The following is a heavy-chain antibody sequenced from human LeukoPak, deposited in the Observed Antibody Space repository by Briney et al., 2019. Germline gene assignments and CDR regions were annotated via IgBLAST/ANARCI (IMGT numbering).Heavy chain of an antibody. CDR3: ARAVAAAPPDYFDY. D-gene: IGHD6-13*01. Sequence: GGSLRLSCAASGFTVSSNYMSWVHQAPGKGLEWVSVIYSGGSTYYADSVKGRFTISRDNSKNTLYLQMNSLRAEDTAVYYCARAVAAAPPDYFDYWGQGTLVTVSS. CDR1: GFTVSSNY. J-gene: IGHJ4*02. V-gene: IGHV3-66*01. CDR2: IYSGGST.